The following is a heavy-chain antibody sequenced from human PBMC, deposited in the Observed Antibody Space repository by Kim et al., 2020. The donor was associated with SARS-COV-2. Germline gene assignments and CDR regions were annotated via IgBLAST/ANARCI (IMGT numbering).Heavy chain of an antibody. D-gene: IGHD3-10*01. Sequence: GGSLRLSCAASGFTFSSYAMHWVRQAPGKGLEWVAVISYDGSNKYYADSVKGRFTISRDNSKNTLYLQMNSLRAEDTAVYYCARGGGFGELLYFDYWGQGTLVTVSS. V-gene: IGHV3-30-3*01. CDR3: ARGGGFGELLYFDY. CDR1: GFTFSSYA. CDR2: ISYDGSNK. J-gene: IGHJ4*02.